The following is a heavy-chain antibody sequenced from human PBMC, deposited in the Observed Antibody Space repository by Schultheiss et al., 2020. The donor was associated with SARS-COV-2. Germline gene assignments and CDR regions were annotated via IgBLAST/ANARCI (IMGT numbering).Heavy chain of an antibody. CDR1: GFTFDDYA. D-gene: IGHD3-10*01. CDR2: ISWNSGSI. V-gene: IGHV3-9*01. Sequence: GGSLRLSCAASGFTFDDYAMHWVRQAPGKGLEWVSGISWNSGSIGYADSVKGRFTISRDDAKNSLYLQMNSLRAEDTALYYCAKSYSGLYYGMDVWGQGTTVTVSS. J-gene: IGHJ6*02. CDR3: AKSYSGLYYGMDV.